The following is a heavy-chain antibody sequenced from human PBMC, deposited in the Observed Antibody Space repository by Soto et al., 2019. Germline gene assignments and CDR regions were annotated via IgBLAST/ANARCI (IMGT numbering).Heavy chain of an antibody. Sequence: VGSLRLSCAASGFTFDDYGMSWVRQAPGKGLEWVSGINWNGGTIYYADSVKGRFTISRDNAKNSLYLQMNSLRDEDTAVYYCATESVDTAMEQRIGMDVWGQGTTVTVSS. CDR3: ATESVDTAMEQRIGMDV. CDR1: GFTFDDYG. V-gene: IGHV3-20*04. D-gene: IGHD5-18*01. CDR2: INWNGGTI. J-gene: IGHJ6*02.